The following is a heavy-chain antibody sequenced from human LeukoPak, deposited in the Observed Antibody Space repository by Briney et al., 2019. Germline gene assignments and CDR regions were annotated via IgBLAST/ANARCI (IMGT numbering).Heavy chain of an antibody. CDR3: ARERVRDYYDSSGYLDY. J-gene: IGHJ4*02. CDR1: GFTVSSNF. CDR2: IYSGGST. D-gene: IGHD3-22*01. V-gene: IGHV3-53*01. Sequence: PGGSLRLSCVASGFTVSSNFMSWVRQAPGKGLEWVSVIYSGGSTYFADSVKGRFTFSRDNPKNTVYLQMNSLRAEDTAVYYCARERVRDYYDSSGYLDYWGQGTLVTVSS.